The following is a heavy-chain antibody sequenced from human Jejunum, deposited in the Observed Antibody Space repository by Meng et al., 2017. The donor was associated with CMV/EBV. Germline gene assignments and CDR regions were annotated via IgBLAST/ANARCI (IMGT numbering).Heavy chain of an antibody. CDR2: IIPVLRKT. CDR3: ARDRYYDTSGHYYESGY. Sequence: SFSNEAITWGRQAPGQGLEWMGGIIPVLRKTNYEQKFQDRVTITADRSTTTAYMELTSLTSEDTAVYYCARDRYYDTSGHYYESGYWGQGTLVTVSS. CDR1: SFSNEA. D-gene: IGHD3-22*01. J-gene: IGHJ4*02. V-gene: IGHV1-69*10.